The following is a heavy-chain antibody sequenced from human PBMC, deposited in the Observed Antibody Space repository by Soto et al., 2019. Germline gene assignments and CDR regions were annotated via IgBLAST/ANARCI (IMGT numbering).Heavy chain of an antibody. J-gene: IGHJ6*03. CDR1: SGSISSSNW. CDR3: SIGVKQQLAGGYYYYYYMDV. D-gene: IGHD6-13*01. CDR2: IYHSGST. Sequence: SETLSLTCAVSSGSISSSNWWSWVRQPPGKGLEWIGEIYHSGSTNYNPSLKSRVTISVDKSKNQFSLKLSSVTAADTAVYYFSIGVKQQLAGGYYYYYYMDVWGKGTTVTVSS. V-gene: IGHV4-4*02.